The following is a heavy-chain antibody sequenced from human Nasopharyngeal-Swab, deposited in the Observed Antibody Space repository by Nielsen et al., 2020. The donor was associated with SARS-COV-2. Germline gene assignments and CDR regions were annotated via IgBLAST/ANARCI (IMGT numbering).Heavy chain of an antibody. V-gene: IGHV1-46*01. CDR3: ARADYYDSSGYYEYYYYMDV. Sequence: ASVKVSCKASGYTFTSYYMHWVRQAPGQGLEWMGIINPSGGSTSYAQKFQGRVTITADESTSTAYMELSSLRSEDTAVYYCARADYYDSSGYYEYYYYMDVWGKGTTVTVSS. CDR2: INPSGGST. CDR1: GYTFTSYY. J-gene: IGHJ6*03. D-gene: IGHD3-22*01.